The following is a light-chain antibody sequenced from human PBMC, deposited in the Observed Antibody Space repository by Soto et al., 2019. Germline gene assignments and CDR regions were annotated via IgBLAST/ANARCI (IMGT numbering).Light chain of an antibody. V-gene: IGLV2-14*01. Sequence: QSVLTQPASVSGSPGQSITISCTGTSSDIGSNNYVSWFQRRPGKAPTLIIYEVSNRPSGVSTHFSGSKSGNTASLTISGLLPEDEAEYYCSSYTTTTRLFGGGTKLTVL. CDR2: EVS. J-gene: IGLJ3*02. CDR3: SSYTTTTRL. CDR1: SSDIGSNNY.